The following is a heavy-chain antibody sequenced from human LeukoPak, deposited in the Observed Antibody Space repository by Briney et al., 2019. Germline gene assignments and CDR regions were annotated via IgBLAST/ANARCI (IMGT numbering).Heavy chain of an antibody. CDR1: GFTFSSYA. V-gene: IGHV3-30-3*01. Sequence: AGGSLRLSCAASGFTFSSYAMHWVRQAPGKGLEWVAVISYDGSNKYYADSVKGRFTISRDNSKNTLYLQMNSLRAEDTAVYYCASLVAMVPHSYYYYGMDVWGQGTTVTVSS. J-gene: IGHJ6*02. CDR3: ASLVAMVPHSYYYYGMDV. CDR2: ISYDGSNK. D-gene: IGHD4/OR15-4a*01.